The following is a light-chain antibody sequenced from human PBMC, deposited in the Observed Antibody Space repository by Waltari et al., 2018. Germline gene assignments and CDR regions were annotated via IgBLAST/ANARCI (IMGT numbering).Light chain of an antibody. J-gene: IGLJ2*01. Sequence: SWDQQHPGKAPILVVDDGSRRPSGVSIRFSATNACNTASRAISGLQAEDEADYYCSSYATSTSVFGGGTKLTVL. CDR2: DGS. V-gene: IGLV2-14*02. CDR3: SSYATSTSV.